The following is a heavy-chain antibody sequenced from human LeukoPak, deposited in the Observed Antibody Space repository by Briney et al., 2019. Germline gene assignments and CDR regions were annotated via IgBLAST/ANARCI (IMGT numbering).Heavy chain of an antibody. CDR1: GGSFSGYY. CDR2: IDHSGST. J-gene: IGHJ4*02. CDR3: ARRDFWSGYYNY. D-gene: IGHD3-3*01. V-gene: IGHV4-34*01. Sequence: PSETLSLTCAVYGGSFSGYYWSWICQPPGKGLEWIGEIDHSGSTNYNPSLKSRVTISADTSKNQFSLKLNSVTAADTAVYYCARRDFWSGYYNYWGQGTLGTVS.